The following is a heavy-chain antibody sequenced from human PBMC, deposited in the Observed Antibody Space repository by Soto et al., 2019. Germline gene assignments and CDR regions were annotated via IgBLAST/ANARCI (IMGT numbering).Heavy chain of an antibody. Sequence: HPWGSLRLSCVASGFIFSNYEMNWFRQAPEKGLEWISFIGISGTTTRYADSVKGRFIISRDNVENSVYLQMNSLRAEDTATYFCARDTNGVEDFDYWGQGTLVTVSS. J-gene: IGHJ4*02. D-gene: IGHD2-8*01. CDR3: ARDTNGVEDFDY. V-gene: IGHV3-48*03. CDR1: GFIFSNYE. CDR2: IGISGTTT.